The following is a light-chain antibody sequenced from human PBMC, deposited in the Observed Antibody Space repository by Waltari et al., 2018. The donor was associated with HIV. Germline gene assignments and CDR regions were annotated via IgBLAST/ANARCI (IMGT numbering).Light chain of an antibody. CDR1: TSDFGRYNS. V-gene: IGLV2-14*03. J-gene: IGLJ2*01. CDR3: STHTTTDTLI. Sequence: QSALTQPASVSGSPGQSVTISCTATTSDFGRYNSVSWYHQHPSNPPKVIIYEVTSRPSGVPHRFSGTKSGNTASLTSSGLQADDEAIYYCSTHTTTDTLIFGGGTKLTVL. CDR2: EVT.